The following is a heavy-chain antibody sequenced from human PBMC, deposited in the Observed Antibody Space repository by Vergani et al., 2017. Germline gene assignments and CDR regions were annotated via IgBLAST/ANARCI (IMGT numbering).Heavy chain of an antibody. J-gene: IGHJ3*02. CDR3: VRDQVIMLRGSDALDI. D-gene: IGHD3-10*01. Sequence: EVQLVESGGDLVQPGRSLRLSCTASVFTFGYYAMDWFRQAPGQGLEGVGGIRSKAYGQATIYAASVKGRFTTSRDDSKSIAYLQMNNLQTDDTAMYYCVRDQVIMLRGSDALDIWGQGTMVTVAS. V-gene: IGHV3-49*03. CDR2: IRSKAYGQAT. CDR1: VFTFGYYA.